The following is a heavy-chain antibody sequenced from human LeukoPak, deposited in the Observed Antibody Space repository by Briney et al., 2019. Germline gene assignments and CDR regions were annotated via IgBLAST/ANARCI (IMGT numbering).Heavy chain of an antibody. CDR2: INHSGST. J-gene: IGHJ4*02. CDR1: GGSFSGYY. Sequence: PSETLSLTCAVYGGSFSGYYWSWIRQPPGKGLEWIGEINHSGSTNYNPSLKSRVTISVDTSKNQFSLKLSSVTAADTAVYYCARCGAARGTIDYWGQGTLVTVSS. V-gene: IGHV4-34*01. CDR3: ARCGAARGTIDY. D-gene: IGHD6-6*01.